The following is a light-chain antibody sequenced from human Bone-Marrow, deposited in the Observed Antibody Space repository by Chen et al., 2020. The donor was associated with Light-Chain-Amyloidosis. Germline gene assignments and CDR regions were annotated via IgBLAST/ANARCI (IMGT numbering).Light chain of an antibody. CDR3: QVWDRSSGLPV. J-gene: IGLJ3*02. Sequence: SYVLTQPSSVSVAPGQTATIACGGNNIGSTSVHWYQQTPGQAPLLVVYDDSDRPSGIPERLSGANSGKTATLTISRVEAGDEADYYCQVWDRSSGLPVFGGGTKLTVL. CDR1: NIGSTS. CDR2: DDS. V-gene: IGLV3-21*02.